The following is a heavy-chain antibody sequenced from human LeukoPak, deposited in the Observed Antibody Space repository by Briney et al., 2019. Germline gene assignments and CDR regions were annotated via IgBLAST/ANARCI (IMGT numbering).Heavy chain of an antibody. CDR1: GFSFSVYG. J-gene: IGHJ6*02. CDR3: AREYCSGGSCLYFYGMDV. D-gene: IGHD2-15*01. V-gene: IGHV3-33*01. Sequence: GGSLRLSCAASGFSFSVYGMHWVRQAPGRGLEWVAVVWPDGSDKYYADSVKGRLTISRDNSKNTLSLQMNSLRAEDTAVYYCAREYCSGGSCLYFYGMDVWGQGTTVTVSS. CDR2: VWPDGSDK.